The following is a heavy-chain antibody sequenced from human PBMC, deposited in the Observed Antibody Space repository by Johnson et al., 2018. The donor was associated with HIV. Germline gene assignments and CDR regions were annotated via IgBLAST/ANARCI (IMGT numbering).Heavy chain of an antibody. J-gene: IGHJ3*02. V-gene: IGHV3-30*02. Sequence: MQLVESGGGVVQPGGSLRLSCAASGFTFSSYGMHWVRQAPGKGLAWVAFIQYDGSNKYYADSLKGRFTISRDNSKNTVYLQMNSLRPEDTAVYYCAKDGGSDGGAFDIWGQGTMVTVSS. CDR1: GFTFSSYG. CDR3: AKDGGSDGGAFDI. D-gene: IGHD1-26*01. CDR2: IQYDGSNK.